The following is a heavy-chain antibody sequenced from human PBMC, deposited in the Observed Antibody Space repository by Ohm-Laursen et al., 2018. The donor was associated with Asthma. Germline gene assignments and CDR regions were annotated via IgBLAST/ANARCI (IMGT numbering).Heavy chain of an antibody. V-gene: IGHV3-33*01. Sequence: SLRLSCTAPGFTFSSYGMHWVRQAPGKGLEWVAVIWYDGSNKYYADSVKGRFTISRDNSKNTLYLQMNSLRAEDTAVYYCARGGPYYDFWSGYSPPFDYWGQGTLVTVSS. CDR1: GFTFSSYG. D-gene: IGHD3-3*01. J-gene: IGHJ4*02. CDR2: IWYDGSNK. CDR3: ARGGPYYDFWSGYSPPFDY.